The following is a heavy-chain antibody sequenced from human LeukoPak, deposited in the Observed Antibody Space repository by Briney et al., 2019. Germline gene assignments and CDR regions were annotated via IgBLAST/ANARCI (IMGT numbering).Heavy chain of an antibody. D-gene: IGHD3-16*02. Sequence: SETLSLTCTVSGYSISSGYYWGWIRQPPGKGLEWIGSIYHSGTTYYNPSLKSRVTISVDTSKNQFSLKLSSVTAADTAVYYCARRRNDYVWVSYLLDFDYWGQGTRVTVSS. CDR3: ARRRNDYVWVSYLLDFDY. J-gene: IGHJ4*02. CDR1: GYSISSGYY. V-gene: IGHV4-38-2*02. CDR2: IYHSGTT.